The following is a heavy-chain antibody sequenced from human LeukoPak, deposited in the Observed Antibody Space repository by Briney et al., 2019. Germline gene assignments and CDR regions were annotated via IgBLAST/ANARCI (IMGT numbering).Heavy chain of an antibody. V-gene: IGHV4-39*01. CDR1: GGSISSSTYY. D-gene: IGHD5-18*01. J-gene: IGHJ4*02. Sequence: PSETLSLTCTVSGGSISSSTYYWGWIRQPPGKGLEWIGSIYYSGTTYYNPSLKSRVTISVDTSKNQFSLKLSSVTAADTAVYYCARSGGYSYGYSPFHGWGQGTLVTVSS. CDR3: ARSGGYSYGYSPFHG. CDR2: IYYSGTT.